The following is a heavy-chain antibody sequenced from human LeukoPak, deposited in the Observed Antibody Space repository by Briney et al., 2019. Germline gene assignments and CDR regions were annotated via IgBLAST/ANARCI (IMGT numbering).Heavy chain of an antibody. CDR3: ASQTKYYYGSGSYWGAFDI. CDR2: ISGDT. J-gene: IGHJ3*02. D-gene: IGHD3-10*01. Sequence: GGSLRLSCAASGFTSDDHAMHWVRQAPGKGLEWVSLISGDTYYADSVKGRFAISRDNSKNSLYLQMNSLRTDDTALYYCASQTKYYYGSGSYWGAFDIWGQGTMVTVSS. V-gene: IGHV3-43*02. CDR1: GFTSDDHA.